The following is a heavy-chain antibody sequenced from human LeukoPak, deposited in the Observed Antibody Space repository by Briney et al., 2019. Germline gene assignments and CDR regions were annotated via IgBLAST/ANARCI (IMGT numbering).Heavy chain of an antibody. CDR3: ARDDESIAAAGNFDY. CDR2: IYTSGST. J-gene: IGHJ4*02. CDR1: GGSISSYY. V-gene: IGHV4-4*07. D-gene: IGHD6-13*01. Sequence: SETLSLTCTVSGGSISSYYWSWIRQPAGKGLEWIGRIYTSGSTNYNPSLKSRVTISVDTSKNQFSLKLSSVTAADTAVYYCARDDESIAAAGNFDYWGQGTLVTVSS.